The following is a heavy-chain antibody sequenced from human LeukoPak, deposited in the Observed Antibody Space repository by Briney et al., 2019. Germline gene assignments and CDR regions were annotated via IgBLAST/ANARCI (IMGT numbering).Heavy chain of an antibody. CDR2: IIPILGIT. D-gene: IGHD4-17*01. CDR1: GGTFSSYT. V-gene: IGHV1-69*04. CDR3: AREAVTTVTTSPYYYYYMDV. J-gene: IGHJ6*03. Sequence: ASVKVSCKASGGTFSSYTISWVRQAPGQGLEWMGRIIPILGITNYAQKFQGRVTITADTSTSTAYTELSSLRSEDTAVYYCAREAVTTVTTSPYYYYYMDVWGKGTTVTVSS.